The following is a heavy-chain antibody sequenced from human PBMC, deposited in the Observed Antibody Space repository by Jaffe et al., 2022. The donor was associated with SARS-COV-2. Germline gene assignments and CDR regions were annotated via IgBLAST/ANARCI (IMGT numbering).Heavy chain of an antibody. D-gene: IGHD6-19*01. CDR1: GFTVSSNY. CDR3: ARGGRSVAGTWDDAFDI. CDR2: IYSGGST. Sequence: EVQLVETGGGLIQPGGSLRLSCAASGFTVSSNYMSWVRQAPGKGLEWVSVIYSGGSTYYADSVKGRFTISRDNSKNTLYLQMNSLRAEDTAVYYCARGGRSVAGTWDDAFDIWGQGTMVTVSS. V-gene: IGHV3-53*02. J-gene: IGHJ3*02.